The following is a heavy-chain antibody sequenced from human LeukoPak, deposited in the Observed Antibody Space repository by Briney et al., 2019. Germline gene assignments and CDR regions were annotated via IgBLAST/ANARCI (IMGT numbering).Heavy chain of an antibody. D-gene: IGHD4/OR15-4a*01. J-gene: IGHJ4*02. CDR3: ARQAKSRLFDY. V-gene: IGHV4-39*01. CDR1: GGSISSSSYY. Sequence: SDTLTLTCTVSGGSISSSSYYWGWIRQPPGKGLEWIGSIYYSGSTYYNPSLKSRVTISVDTSKNQFSLKLSSVTAADTAVYYCARQAKSRLFDYWGQGTLVTVS. CDR2: IYYSGST.